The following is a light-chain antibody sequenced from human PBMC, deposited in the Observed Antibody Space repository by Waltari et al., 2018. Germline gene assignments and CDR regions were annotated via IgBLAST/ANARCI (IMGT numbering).Light chain of an antibody. V-gene: IGKV1-39*01. Sequence: DIQMTQSPSSLSTSVGDRVTITCRASQSISNYLNWYQQKPGKAPKLLIYAASTLQSGVPSRFSGSGSGTDFTLTISSLQPEDFVTYYCQQSYSNPRTFGQGTRLEIK. CDR3: QQSYSNPRT. CDR2: AAS. J-gene: IGKJ2*01. CDR1: QSISNY.